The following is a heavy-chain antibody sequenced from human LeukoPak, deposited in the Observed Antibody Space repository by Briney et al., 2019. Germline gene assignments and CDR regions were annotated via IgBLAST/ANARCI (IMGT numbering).Heavy chain of an antibody. Sequence: PSETLSLTCAVYGGSFSGYYWSWIRQPPGKGQEWIGEINHSGSTNYNPSLKSRVTISVDTSKTQFSLKLSSVTAADTAVYYCARGKSSYYYDSSRGKFDYWGQRTLVTVSS. CDR1: GGSFSGYY. V-gene: IGHV4-34*01. CDR2: INHSGST. D-gene: IGHD3-22*01. J-gene: IGHJ4*02. CDR3: ARGKSSYYYDSSRGKFDY.